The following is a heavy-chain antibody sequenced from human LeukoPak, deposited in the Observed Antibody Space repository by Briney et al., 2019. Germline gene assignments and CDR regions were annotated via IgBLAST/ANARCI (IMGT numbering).Heavy chain of an antibody. CDR3: ARASWSSVSVVGDTYMDV. V-gene: IGHV3-21*01. D-gene: IGHD2-15*01. CDR2: IISSSSYI. Sequence: GGSLRLSCAASGFTFSSYSMSWVRQAPGKGLEWVSSIISSSSYIYYADSVKGRFTISRDNAKNSLYLQMNSLRAEDTAVYYCARASWSSVSVVGDTYMDVWGKGTTVTVSS. J-gene: IGHJ6*03. CDR1: GFTFSSYS.